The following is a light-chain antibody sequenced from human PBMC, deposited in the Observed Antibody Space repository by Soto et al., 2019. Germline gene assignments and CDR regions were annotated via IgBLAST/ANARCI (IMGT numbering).Light chain of an antibody. CDR3: QHYDSSQWT. Sequence: EIVLTQSPGTLSLSPGERVTLSCRASQSVSGTYLDWYQQKPGQAPRLLISGASSRATGIPARFSGRGSGTDFTLTINRLEPEDFAVYYCQHYDSSQWTFGQGTRVEIK. V-gene: IGKV3-20*01. J-gene: IGKJ1*01. CDR1: QSVSGTY. CDR2: GAS.